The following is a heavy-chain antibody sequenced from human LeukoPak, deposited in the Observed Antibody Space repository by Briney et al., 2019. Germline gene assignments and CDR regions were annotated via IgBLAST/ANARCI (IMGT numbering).Heavy chain of an antibody. CDR2: SSGSDTTI. D-gene: IGHD3-10*01. CDR3: ASLQYGSKNYAFDY. J-gene: IGHJ4*02. Sequence: GGSLRLSCAATGFAFSAYEMNWVRQAPGKGLEWVAYSSGSDTTIYYADSVKGRFVISRDNARSSLYLQMNSLRAEDTAVYYCASLQYGSKNYAFDYWGQGTLVTVSS. V-gene: IGHV3-48*03. CDR1: GFAFSAYE.